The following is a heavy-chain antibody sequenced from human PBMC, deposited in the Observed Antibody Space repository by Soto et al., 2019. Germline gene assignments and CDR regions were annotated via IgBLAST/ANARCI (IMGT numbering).Heavy chain of an antibody. CDR1: GFTFSSYA. J-gene: IGHJ4*02. V-gene: IGHV3-23*01. CDR3: AKDWCSGTTCYCLEN. CDR2: VSGSSGSK. Sequence: EVQLLESGGGLVQPGGSLRLSCAPSGFTFSSYAMSWVRQAPGKGLEWVSSVSGSSGSKSYADSVKGRFTISRDNSKGTVYLQMNSLRAEDTAVYFCAKDWCSGTTCYCLENWGQGTLVTVSS. D-gene: IGHD1-7*01.